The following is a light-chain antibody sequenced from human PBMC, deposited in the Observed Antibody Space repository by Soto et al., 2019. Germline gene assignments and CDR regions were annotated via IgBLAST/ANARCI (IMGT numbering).Light chain of an antibody. V-gene: IGLV1-47*01. J-gene: IGLJ1*01. CDR1: SSHIGSNY. CDR2: RNN. CDR3: AAWDDSLSAHYV. Sequence: QSVLTQPPSASGAPRQRVTISCSGSSSHIGSNYVYWYQQLPGTAPKLLIYRNNQRPSGVPDRFSGSKSGTSASLAISGLRSEDEADYYCAAWDDSLSAHYVFGTGTKVTVL.